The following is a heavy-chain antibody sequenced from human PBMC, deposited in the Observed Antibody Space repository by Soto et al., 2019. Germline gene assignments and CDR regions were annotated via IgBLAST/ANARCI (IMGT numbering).Heavy chain of an antibody. V-gene: IGHV1-2*04. CDR1: GYTFTGYY. J-gene: IGHJ4*02. Sequence: VSVKLSFKTSGYTFTGYYMHWVRQAPGQGLEWMGWINPNSGGTNYAQKFQGWVTMTRDTSISTAYMELSRLRSDDTAVYYCARAPRITMVRGVPLHHHFDYWGQGTLVTVSS. D-gene: IGHD3-10*01. CDR2: INPNSGGT. CDR3: ARAPRITMVRGVPLHHHFDY.